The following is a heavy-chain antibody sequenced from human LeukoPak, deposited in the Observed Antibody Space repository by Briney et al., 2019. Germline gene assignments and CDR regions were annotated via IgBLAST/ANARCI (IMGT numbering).Heavy chain of an antibody. J-gene: IGHJ4*02. Sequence: PGGSLRLSCAASGFTVSSNYMNWVRQAPGKGLEWVSVIYDGGSTDYADSVKGRFTISRDNSKNMLYLQMNSLRAEDTAVYYCARGYSYGYIRYWGQGALVTVSS. D-gene: IGHD5-18*01. V-gene: IGHV3-66*01. CDR3: ARGYSYGYIRY. CDR2: IYDGGST. CDR1: GFTVSSNY.